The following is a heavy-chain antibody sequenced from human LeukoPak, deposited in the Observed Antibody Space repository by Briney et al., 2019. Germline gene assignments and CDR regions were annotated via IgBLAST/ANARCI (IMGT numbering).Heavy chain of an antibody. J-gene: IGHJ3*02. V-gene: IGHV1-2*02. D-gene: IGHD4-17*01. Sequence: ASVKVSCKASGYTFTGYYMHWVRQAPGQGLEWMGWINPNSGGTNYAQKLQGRVTMTTDTSTSTAYMELRSLRSDDTAVYYCARGPVHLFTVTTDAFDIWGQGTMVTVSS. CDR1: GYTFTGYY. CDR2: INPNSGGT. CDR3: ARGPVHLFTVTTDAFDI.